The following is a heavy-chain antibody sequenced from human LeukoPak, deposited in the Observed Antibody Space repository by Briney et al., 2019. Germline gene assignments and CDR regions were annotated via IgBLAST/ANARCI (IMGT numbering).Heavy chain of an antibody. CDR2: ISRSSSYI. D-gene: IGHD5-18*01. CDR3: ARCVEASMTGCAFDI. CDR1: GFTFSSYS. V-gene: IGHV3-21*01. J-gene: IGHJ3*02. Sequence: GGSLRLSCVVSGFTFSSYSMNWVRQAPGKGLEWVSSISRSSSYIYYADSVKGRFTISRDNAKNSMYLQMNSLRAEDKAVYYCARCVEASMTGCAFDIWGQGTMVTVSS.